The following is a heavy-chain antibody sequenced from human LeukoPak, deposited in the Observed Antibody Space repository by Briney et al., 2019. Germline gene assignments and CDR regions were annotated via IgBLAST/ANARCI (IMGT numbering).Heavy chain of an antibody. CDR1: GFTLSSYA. CDR3: AKEPLSAYYYDSSGPRFDAFDI. CDR2: ISGSGGST. D-gene: IGHD3-22*01. V-gene: IGHV3-23*01. J-gene: IGHJ3*02. Sequence: PGGSLRLSCAAAGFTLSSYAMSWVRQAPGKGLEWVSAISGSGGSTYYADSVKGRFTISRDNSKNTLYLQMNSLRAEDTAVYYCAKEPLSAYYYDSSGPRFDAFDIWGQGTMVTVSS.